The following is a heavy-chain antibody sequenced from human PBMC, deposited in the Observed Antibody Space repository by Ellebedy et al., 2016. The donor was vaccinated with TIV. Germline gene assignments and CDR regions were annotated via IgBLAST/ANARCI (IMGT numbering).Heavy chain of an antibody. V-gene: IGHV2-5*02. CDR2: IYWDDDK. Sequence: SGPTLVKPTQTLTLTCTFSGFSLSTSRMGVGWIRQPPGKALEWLALIYWDDDKRYSPSLRSRLTITKDTSKNQVVLTMTNMDPLDTATYYCARQWDAAFDYWGQGTLVTVSS. CDR1: GFSLSTSRMG. CDR3: ARQWDAAFDY. D-gene: IGHD1-26*01. J-gene: IGHJ4*02.